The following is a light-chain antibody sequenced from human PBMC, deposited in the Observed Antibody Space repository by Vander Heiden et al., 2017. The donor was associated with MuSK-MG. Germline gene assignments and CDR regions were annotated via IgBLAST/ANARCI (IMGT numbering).Light chain of an antibody. CDR2: AAS. J-gene: IGKJ1*01. CDR1: ERINNH. V-gene: IGKV1-39*01. CDR3: QQSDSSPWT. Sequence: DIQMTPSPSSLPASVGDSVTLTCRASERINNHLNWYQQKPGLAPKRLIYAASTLQRGVPSTFRGSGYGADFTLSISMLQPDDFATYYCQQSDSSPWTFGQGTKVE.